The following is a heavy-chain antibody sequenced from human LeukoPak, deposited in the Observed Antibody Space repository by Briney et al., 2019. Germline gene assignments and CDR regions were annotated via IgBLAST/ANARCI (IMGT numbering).Heavy chain of an antibody. D-gene: IGHD3-22*01. CDR3: ARDSSGYYDHDAFDI. Sequence: GGSLRLSCAASGFTFSDYYMSWIRQAPGKGLEWVSYISSSGSTIYYADSVKGRFTISRDNVKNSLYLQMNSLRAEDTAVYYCARDSSGYYDHDAFDIWGQGTMVTVSS. CDR1: GFTFSDYY. J-gene: IGHJ3*02. V-gene: IGHV3-11*01. CDR2: ISSSGSTI.